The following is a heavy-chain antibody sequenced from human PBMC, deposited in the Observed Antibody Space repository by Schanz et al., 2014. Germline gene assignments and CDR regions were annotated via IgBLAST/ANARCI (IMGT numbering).Heavy chain of an antibody. J-gene: IGHJ3*02. CDR2: IYHSGST. D-gene: IGHD2-8*01. Sequence: QVQLQESGPGLVKPSETLSLTCTVSGYSISSAYYWGWIRQPPGKGLEWIGTIYHSGSTYYNPSLKSRLPLWVELSKNRFSWKWSSVTAADTAMYYCAKTNTLLHPWAFDIWGLGTMVTVSS. CDR3: AKTNTLLHPWAFDI. CDR1: GYSISSAYY. V-gene: IGHV4-38-2*02.